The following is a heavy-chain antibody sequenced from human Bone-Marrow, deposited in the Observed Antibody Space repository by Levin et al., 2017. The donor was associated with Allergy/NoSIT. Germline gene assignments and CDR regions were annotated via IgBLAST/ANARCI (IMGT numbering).Heavy chain of an antibody. D-gene: IGHD3-9*01. CDR2: IYYSGST. Sequence: SETLSLTCTVSGGSISSYYWSWIRQPPGKGLEWIGYIYYSGSTNYNPSLKSRVTISVDTSKNQFSLKLSSVTAADTAVYYCARHRRRTVRLRYFDWLVDYFDYWGQGTLVTVSS. CDR1: GGSISSYY. CDR3: ARHRRRTVRLRYFDWLVDYFDY. V-gene: IGHV4-59*08. J-gene: IGHJ4*02.